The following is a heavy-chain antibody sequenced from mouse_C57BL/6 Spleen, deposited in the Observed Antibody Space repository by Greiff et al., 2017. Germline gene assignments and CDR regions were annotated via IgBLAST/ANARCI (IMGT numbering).Heavy chain of an antibody. CDR1: GYSITSGYY. CDR3: ARERCQYYGSSYVWAWFAY. CDR2: ISYDGSN. D-gene: IGHD1-1*01. J-gene: IGHJ3*01. Sequence: ESGPGLVKPSQSLSLTCSVTGYSITSGYYWNWIRQFPGNKLEWMGYISYDGSNNYNPSLKNRISITRDTSKNQFFLKLNSVTTEDTATYYCARERCQYYGSSYVWAWFAYWGQGTLVTVSA. V-gene: IGHV3-6*01.